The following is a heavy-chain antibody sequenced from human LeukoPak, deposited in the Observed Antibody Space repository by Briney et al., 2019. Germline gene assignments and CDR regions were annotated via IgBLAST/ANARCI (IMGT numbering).Heavy chain of an antibody. CDR1: GGSISSYY. J-gene: IGHJ6*02. V-gene: IGHV4-59*08. CDR3: ARRGRSMGEFVVVPAANNYYGMDV. D-gene: IGHD2-2*01. Sequence: PSETLSLTCTVSGGSISSYYWSWIRQPLGKGLEWIGYIYYSGSTNYNPSLKSRVTISVDTSKNQFSLKLSSVTAADTAVYYCARRGRSMGEFVVVPAANNYYGMDVWGQGTTVTVSS. CDR2: IYYSGST.